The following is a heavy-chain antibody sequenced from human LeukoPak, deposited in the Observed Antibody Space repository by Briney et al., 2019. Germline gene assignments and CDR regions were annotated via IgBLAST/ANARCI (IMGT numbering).Heavy chain of an antibody. CDR3: AKTSYTLIVVGVDY. Sequence: GGSLRLSCAASGLTFSSNYMSWVRQAPGKGLEWVSAISGSGGSTYYADSVKGRFTISRDNSKNTLYLQMNSLRAADTAVYYCAKTSYTLIVVGVDYWGQGTLVTVSS. D-gene: IGHD3-22*01. CDR1: GLTFSSNY. CDR2: ISGSGGST. V-gene: IGHV3-23*01. J-gene: IGHJ4*02.